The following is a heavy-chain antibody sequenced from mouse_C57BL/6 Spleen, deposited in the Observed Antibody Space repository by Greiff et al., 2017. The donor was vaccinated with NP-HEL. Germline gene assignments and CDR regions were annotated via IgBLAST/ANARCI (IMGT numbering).Heavy chain of an antibody. D-gene: IGHD1-1*01. Sequence: QVQLQQSGPELVKPGASVKISCKASGYAFSSSWMNWVKQRPGKGLEWIGRIYPGDGDTNYNGKFKGKATLTADKSSSTAYMQLSSLTSEDSAVYFCALYGSSYAMDYWGQGTSVTVSS. CDR3: ALYGSSYAMDY. V-gene: IGHV1-82*01. J-gene: IGHJ4*01. CDR1: GYAFSSSW. CDR2: IYPGDGDT.